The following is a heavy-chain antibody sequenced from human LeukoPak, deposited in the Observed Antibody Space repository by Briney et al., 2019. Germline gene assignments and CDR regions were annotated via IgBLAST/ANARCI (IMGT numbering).Heavy chain of an antibody. D-gene: IGHD3-22*01. Sequence: GGSLRLSCAASGFTFSSYAMSWVRQAPGKGLEWVSSINCSGGNTYYAHSVKGRLTISRDNYKNTLYLHMNSLRAEDTAVYYCAKATMIVVVMAFDYWGQGTLVTVSS. CDR2: INCSGGNT. CDR1: GFTFSSYA. V-gene: IGHV3-23*01. CDR3: AKATMIVVVMAFDY. J-gene: IGHJ4*02.